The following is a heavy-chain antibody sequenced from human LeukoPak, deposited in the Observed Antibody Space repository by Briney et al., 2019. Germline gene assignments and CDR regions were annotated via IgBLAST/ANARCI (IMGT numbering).Heavy chain of an antibody. CDR2: IDPNSGGT. D-gene: IGHD2-15*01. V-gene: IGHV1-2*02. Sequence: ASVKVSCKASGYSFTDYSMHWVRQAPGQGLEWMGWIDPNSGGTNYAQKFQGRVTMTRDTSINAAYMELSRLRSDDTAVYYCARAPVVVVTATPRIVWFDPWGQGTLVTVFS. CDR3: ARAPVVVVTATPRIVWFDP. CDR1: GYSFTDYS. J-gene: IGHJ5*02.